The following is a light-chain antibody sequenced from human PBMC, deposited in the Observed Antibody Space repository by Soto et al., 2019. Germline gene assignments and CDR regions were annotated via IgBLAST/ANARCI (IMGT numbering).Light chain of an antibody. V-gene: IGKV1-39*01. J-gene: IGKJ1*01. CDR2: DAS. Sequence: DIQMTQCPSSLSASLGHIFSITCLASQRISSYLNWYQPKPGKAPKLLIYDASSLQSGVPSRFSGSVSGTDFTLPIRSLQPEDFAPYYCQQSYSTPQTFHQGTKVDIK. CDR3: QQSYSTPQT. CDR1: QRISSY.